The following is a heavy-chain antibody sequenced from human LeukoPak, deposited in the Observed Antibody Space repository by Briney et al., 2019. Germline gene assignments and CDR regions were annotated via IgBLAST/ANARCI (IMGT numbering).Heavy chain of an antibody. CDR1: GFTFSNYA. CDR3: ANLYISSWYRRREFFDY. V-gene: IGHV3-23*01. J-gene: IGHJ4*02. CDR2: ISDSGGST. D-gene: IGHD6-13*01. Sequence: QPGGSLRLSCAASGFTFSNYAMNWVRQAPGKGLEWVSAISDSGGSTYYADSVKGRFTISRDNSKNTLYLQMNSLRAEDTAVYYYANLYISSWYRRREFFDYWGQGTLVTVSS.